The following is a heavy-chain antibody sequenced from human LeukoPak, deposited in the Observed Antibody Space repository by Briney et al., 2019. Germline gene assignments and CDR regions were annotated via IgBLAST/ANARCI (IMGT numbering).Heavy chain of an antibody. D-gene: IGHD4-11*01. Sequence: GGSLRLSCAASGFTFITYTMNWVRQAPGKGLEWVSSINSISSSIYYADSVKGRFTISRDNAKNSLYLQMNSLRVEDTAVYYCTTQHLDSRTPRYWGQGTLVTVSS. J-gene: IGHJ4*02. CDR2: INSISSSI. CDR1: GFTFITYT. CDR3: TTQHLDSRTPRY. V-gene: IGHV3-21*01.